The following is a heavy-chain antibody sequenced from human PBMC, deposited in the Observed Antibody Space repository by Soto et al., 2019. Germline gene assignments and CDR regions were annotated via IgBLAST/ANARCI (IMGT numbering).Heavy chain of an antibody. CDR3: ARDLTSYYYDSSGYYHRH. CDR1: GYSFTSYW. CDR2: IDPSDSYT. J-gene: IGHJ4*02. Sequence: PGEPLKISCKGSGYSFTSYWISWVRQMSGKGLEWMGRIDPSDSYTKYSPSFQGHVTISADRSLSTAYLQWSSLKASDTAMYYCARDLTSYYYDSSGYYHRHWGQGTLVTVSS. D-gene: IGHD3-22*01. V-gene: IGHV5-10-1*01.